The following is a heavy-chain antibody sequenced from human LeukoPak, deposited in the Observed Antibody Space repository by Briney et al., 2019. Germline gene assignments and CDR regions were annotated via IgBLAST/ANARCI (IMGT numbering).Heavy chain of an antibody. J-gene: IGHJ5*02. V-gene: IGHV4-59*01. CDR2: IYYSGST. Sequence: SETLSLTCTVSGGSISSYYWSWIRQPPGKGLKWIGYIYYSGSTNYNPSLKSRVTISVDTSKNQFSLKLSSVTAADTAVYYCARDIGSGNWFDPWGQGTLVTVSS. CDR1: GGSISSYY. D-gene: IGHD3-10*01. CDR3: ARDIGSGNWFDP.